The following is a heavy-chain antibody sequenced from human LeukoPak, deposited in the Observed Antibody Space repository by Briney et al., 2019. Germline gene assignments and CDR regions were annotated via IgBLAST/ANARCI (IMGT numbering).Heavy chain of an antibody. D-gene: IGHD6-19*01. CDR3: ASGGGWVFFN. CDR2: INQDGSEE. J-gene: IGHJ4*02. Sequence: GGSLRLSCAASGFIFSSQSMNWVRQAPGKGLEWVAHINQDGSEEYYVDSVKGRFTISRDNARNSQFLQMNSLRTEDTAVYYCASGGGWVFFNWGQGTLVTV. CDR1: GFIFSSQS. V-gene: IGHV3-7*01.